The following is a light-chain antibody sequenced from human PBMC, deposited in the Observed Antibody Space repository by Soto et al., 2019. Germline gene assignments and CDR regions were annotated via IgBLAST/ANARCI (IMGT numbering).Light chain of an antibody. CDR1: QSITDW. Sequence: DIQMTQSPSTLSASVGDRVTITCRASQSITDWFAWYQQKPGKAPKFLIYKASNLEGGVPSRFSGSGSGTEFTLTISSVQPDDFATYYCQYWDNYSWTFGQGTKVEIK. CDR3: QYWDNYSWT. V-gene: IGKV1-5*03. CDR2: KAS. J-gene: IGKJ1*01.